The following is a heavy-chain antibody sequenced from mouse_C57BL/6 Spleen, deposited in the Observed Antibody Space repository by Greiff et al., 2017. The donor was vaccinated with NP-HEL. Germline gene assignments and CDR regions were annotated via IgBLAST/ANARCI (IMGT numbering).Heavy chain of an antibody. V-gene: IGHV1-82*01. CDR1: GYAFSSSW. CDR3: ARGDPSYWYFDV. J-gene: IGHJ1*03. CDR2: IYPGSGST. Sequence: VQLQESGPELVKPGASVKISCKASGYAFSSSWMNWVKQRPGKGLEWIGRIYPGSGSTNYNEKFKSKATLTVDTSSSTAYMQLSSLTSEDSAVYYCARGDPSYWYFDVWGTGTTVTVSS.